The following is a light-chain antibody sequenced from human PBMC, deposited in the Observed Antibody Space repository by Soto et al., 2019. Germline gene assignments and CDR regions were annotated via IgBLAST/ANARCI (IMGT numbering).Light chain of an antibody. CDR1: SSNIGAGFE. CDR2: ANT. CDR3: QSFDNNLNGWV. J-gene: IGLJ3*02. V-gene: IGLV1-40*01. Sequence: QSVLAQPPSVSGAPGQSVTISCTGSSSNIGAGFEIHWYQQLPGTAPKLLIYANTNRPSGVPDRFSGSKSGPSASLAITGLQAEDEADYYCQSFDNNLNGWVFGGGTQLTVL.